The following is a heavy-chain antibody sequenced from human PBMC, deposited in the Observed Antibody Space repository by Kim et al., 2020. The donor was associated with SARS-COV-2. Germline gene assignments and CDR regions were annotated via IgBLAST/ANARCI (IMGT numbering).Heavy chain of an antibody. D-gene: IGHD2-15*01. CDR1: GFTFSSYA. V-gene: IGHV3-30*04. Sequence: GGSLRLSCAASGFTFSSYAIHWVRQAPGKGLEWVAVISYDGSNNFYADSVKGRFTISRDNSKNTLYLQMNSLRAEDTFVYYCARDDGNGYGGNLDYWVQGALAGVSS. CDR2: ISYDGSNN. J-gene: IGHJ4*02. CDR3: ARDDGNGYGGNLDY.